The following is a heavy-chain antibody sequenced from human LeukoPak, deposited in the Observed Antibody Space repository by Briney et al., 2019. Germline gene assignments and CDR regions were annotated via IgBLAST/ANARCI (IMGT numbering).Heavy chain of an antibody. Sequence: SETLSLTCTVSGYSISSGYYWGWIRQPPGKGLKWIGSISHSGSTYYNPSLKSRVTISADTSKNQFSLKLSSVTAADTAVYYCAREAGVDTAMGLTGWFDPWGQGTLVTVSS. CDR1: GYSISSGYY. D-gene: IGHD5-18*01. CDR3: AREAGVDTAMGLTGWFDP. J-gene: IGHJ5*02. V-gene: IGHV4-38-2*02. CDR2: ISHSGST.